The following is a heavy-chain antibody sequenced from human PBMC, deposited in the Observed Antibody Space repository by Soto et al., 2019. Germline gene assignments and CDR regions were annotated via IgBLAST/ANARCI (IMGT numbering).Heavy chain of an antibody. J-gene: IGHJ4*02. D-gene: IGHD3-3*01. CDR1: GFTFSRYS. V-gene: IGHV3-48*02. CDR3: ARTQYYDFWSGSFAY. Sequence: EVQLVESGGGLVQPGGSLRLSCAASGFTFSRYSMNWVRQAPVKGLAWVSYISSSSSNIYYADSVKGRFTISRDHAKNSLYLQMNSLRDEDTAVYYCARTQYYDFWSGSFAYWVQGTLVTVSS. CDR2: ISSSSSNI.